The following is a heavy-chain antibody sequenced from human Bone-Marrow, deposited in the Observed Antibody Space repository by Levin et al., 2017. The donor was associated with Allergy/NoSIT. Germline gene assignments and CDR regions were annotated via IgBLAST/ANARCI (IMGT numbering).Heavy chain of an antibody. Sequence: GGSLRLSCTASGFSFSTYAMSWVRQAAGKGLEWVSSISDSGRSIYYADSVRGRFTISRDNSKNTLLLQMNSLRVGDTAIYYCAKEESNSWNSWGQGTLVTVSS. J-gene: IGHJ4*02. D-gene: IGHD6-13*01. CDR1: GFSFSTYA. CDR2: ISDSGRSI. V-gene: IGHV3-23*01. CDR3: AKEESNSWNS.